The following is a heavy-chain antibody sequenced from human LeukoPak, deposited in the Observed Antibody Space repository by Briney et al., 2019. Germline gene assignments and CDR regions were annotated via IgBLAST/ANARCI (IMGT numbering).Heavy chain of an antibody. CDR3: ARSFLDYMDV. CDR2: IYKSGTT. D-gene: IGHD2/OR15-2a*01. J-gene: IGHJ6*03. Sequence: SETLSLTCTVSGESINPYYWNWIRQSAGKGLEWIGHIYKSGTTNFNPSLTSRVTMSLDTSRNQFSLKLRSVTAADTAVYFCARSFLDYMDVWGKGTTVTVSS. CDR1: GESINPYY. V-gene: IGHV4-4*07.